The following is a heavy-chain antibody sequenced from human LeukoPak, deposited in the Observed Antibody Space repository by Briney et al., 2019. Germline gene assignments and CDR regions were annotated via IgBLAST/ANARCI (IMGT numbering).Heavy chain of an antibody. D-gene: IGHD3-3*01. Sequence: ASVKVSCKASGFTFTSSAMQWVRQARGQRLEWIGWIVVGSGNTNYAQKFQERVTITRDMSTSTAYMELSSLRSEDTAVYYCAAEPNAFWSGYYYFDYWGQGTLVTVPS. J-gene: IGHJ4*02. CDR3: AAEPNAFWSGYYYFDY. CDR2: IVVGSGNT. V-gene: IGHV1-58*02. CDR1: GFTFTSSA.